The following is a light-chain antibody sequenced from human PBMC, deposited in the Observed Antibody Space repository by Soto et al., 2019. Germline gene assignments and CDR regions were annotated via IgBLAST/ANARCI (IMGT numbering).Light chain of an antibody. CDR1: QSISSW. J-gene: IGKJ4*01. V-gene: IGKV1-5*01. CDR2: DAS. CDR3: QRYDNWPLT. Sequence: DIQMTQSPSTLSASVGDRVTITCRASQSISSWLAWYQQKLGRAPRLLIYDASSLESGVPSRFSGSGSGTEFSLTISSLQSEDFAVYYCQRYDNWPLTFGGGTKVDIK.